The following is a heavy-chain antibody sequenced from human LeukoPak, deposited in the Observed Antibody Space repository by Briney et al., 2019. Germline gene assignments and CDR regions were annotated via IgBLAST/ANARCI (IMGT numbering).Heavy chain of an antibody. CDR2: INHSGST. D-gene: IGHD6-13*01. CDR1: GGSFSGYY. J-gene: IGHJ4*02. Sequence: KPSETLSLSCAVYGGSFSGYYWSWIRQPPGKGLEWIGEINHSGSTNYNPSLKSRVTISVDTSKNQFSLKLSSVTAADTAVYYCARDTLTAAGMYYFDYWGQGTLVTVSS. V-gene: IGHV4-34*01. CDR3: ARDTLTAAGMYYFDY.